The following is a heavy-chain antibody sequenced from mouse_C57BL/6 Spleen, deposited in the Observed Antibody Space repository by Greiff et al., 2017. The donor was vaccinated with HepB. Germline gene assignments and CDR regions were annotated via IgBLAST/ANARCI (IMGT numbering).Heavy chain of an antibody. J-gene: IGHJ2*01. Sequence: QVQLQQSGAELVRPGASVKLSCKASGYTFTDYYINWVKQRPGQGLEWIARIYPGSGNTYYNEKFKGKATLTAEKSSSTAYMQLSSLTSEDSAVYFCARSSSYDYYFDYWGQGTTLTVSS. CDR1: GYTFTDYY. CDR2: IYPGSGNT. CDR3: ARSSSYDYYFDY. V-gene: IGHV1-76*01. D-gene: IGHD2-4*01.